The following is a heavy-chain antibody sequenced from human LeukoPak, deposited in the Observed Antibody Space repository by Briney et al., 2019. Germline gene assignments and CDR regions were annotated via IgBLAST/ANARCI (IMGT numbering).Heavy chain of an antibody. D-gene: IGHD3-22*01. Sequence: PGGSLRLSCAASGFTFSDYYMSWIRQAPGKGLEWVSYISSSGSTIYYADSVKGRFTISRDNAKNSLYLQMNSLRAEDTAVYYCARDRHYYDSSGYGNWFDPWGQGTLVTVSS. J-gene: IGHJ5*02. CDR1: GFTFSDYY. CDR2: ISSSGSTI. V-gene: IGHV3-11*04. CDR3: ARDRHYYDSSGYGNWFDP.